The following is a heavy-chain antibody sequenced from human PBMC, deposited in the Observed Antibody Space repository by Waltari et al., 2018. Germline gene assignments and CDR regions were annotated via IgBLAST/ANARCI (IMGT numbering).Heavy chain of an antibody. CDR1: GGSYSGYY. Sequence: QVQLQQWGAGLLKPSETLSLTCAVYGGSYSGYYWSWIRQPPGKGLEWIGEINHSGSTNHNPSLKSRVTISVDTSKNQFSLKLSSVTAADTAVYYCARGRSRGYNPGWFDPWGQGTLVTVSS. D-gene: IGHD1-1*01. CDR3: ARGRSRGYNPGWFDP. CDR2: INHSGST. V-gene: IGHV4-34*01. J-gene: IGHJ5*02.